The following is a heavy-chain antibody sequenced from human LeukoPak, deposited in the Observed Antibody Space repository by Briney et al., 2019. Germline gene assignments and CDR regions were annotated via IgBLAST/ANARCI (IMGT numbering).Heavy chain of an antibody. CDR2: IYYSGTT. D-gene: IGHD5-18*01. CDR3: ARGPAFIRGYSIGYSWFDP. CDR1: GGSISSRGFY. V-gene: IGHV4-31*03. Sequence: SSETLSLTCTVSGGSISSRGFYWSWIRQHPGKGLEWIGYIYYSGTTYYNPSLKSRVIISVDTSKNQLSLKLSSVTAADTAVYYCARGPAFIRGYSIGYSWFDPWGQGSLVTVSS. J-gene: IGHJ5*02.